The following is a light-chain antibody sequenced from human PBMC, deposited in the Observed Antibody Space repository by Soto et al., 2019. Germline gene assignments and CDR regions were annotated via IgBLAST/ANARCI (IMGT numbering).Light chain of an antibody. Sequence: DIQMTQSPSSLPASVGDSVTITCRASQYISTYLNWYQHKPGKAPEILIFAASSLQGGVPSRFSGSGSGTDFTLSINTLQPEDFATYYCQQTYTPLWTFGQGTKV. V-gene: IGKV1-39*01. CDR3: QQTYTPLWT. J-gene: IGKJ1*01. CDR1: QYISTY. CDR2: AAS.